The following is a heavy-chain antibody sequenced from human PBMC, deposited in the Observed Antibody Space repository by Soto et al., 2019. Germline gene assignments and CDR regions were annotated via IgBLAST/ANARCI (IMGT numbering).Heavy chain of an antibody. CDR1: GFTFPSSA. D-gene: IGHD1-1*01. V-gene: IGHV1-58*01. CDR2: IVVGSGNT. CDR3: AADDMTTFI. Sequence: ASVKVSCKGSGFTFPSSAVQWVRQARGQRLEWIGWIVVGSGNTNSAQKFQERVTFTRDMSTCTVYMELSSLKSEDTAVYYCAADDMTTFIWGQGSLVTVSS. J-gene: IGHJ4*02.